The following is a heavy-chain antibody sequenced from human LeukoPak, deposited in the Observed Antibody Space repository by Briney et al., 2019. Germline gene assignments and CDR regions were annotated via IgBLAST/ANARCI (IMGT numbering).Heavy chain of an antibody. CDR3: ARHRYYYDSSGYYYQP. D-gene: IGHD3-22*01. CDR1: GGSISGYY. CDR2: IYYSGST. J-gene: IGHJ5*02. V-gene: IGHV4-59*01. Sequence: SETLSLTCTVSGGSISGYYWSWIRQPPGKGLEWIGYIYYSGSTNYNPSLKSRVTISVDTSKNQFSLRLSSVTAADTAVYYCARHRYYYDSSGYYYQPWGQGTLVTVSS.